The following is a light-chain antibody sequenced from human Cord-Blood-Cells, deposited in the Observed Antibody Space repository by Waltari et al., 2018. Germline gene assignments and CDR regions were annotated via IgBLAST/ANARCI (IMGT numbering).Light chain of an antibody. J-gene: IGLJ2*01. V-gene: IGLV2-14*01. CDR2: DAS. CDR3: SSYTSSSTLEVV. Sequence: QSALTQPASVSGSPGPSITISCTGTSSDVGGFTYVSWYQQHPGKAPKLMIYDASNRPSGVSKRFSGSKSGNTASLTISGLQAEDEADYYCSSYTSSSTLEVVFGGGTKLTVL. CDR1: SSDVGGFTY.